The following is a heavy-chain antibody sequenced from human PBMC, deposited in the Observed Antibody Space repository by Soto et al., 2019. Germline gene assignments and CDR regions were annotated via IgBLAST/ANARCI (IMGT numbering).Heavy chain of an antibody. Sequence: GGLLRLSWAASGFTFSSYGMHWVRQAPGKGLEWVSDIRSSSSTIYYADSVKGRFTISRDNAKNSLYLQMNSLRAEDTAVYYCARGLYGNYWGQGTLVTVSS. D-gene: IGHD3-10*01. V-gene: IGHV3-48*01. CDR3: ARGLYGNY. CDR2: IRSSSSTI. J-gene: IGHJ4*02. CDR1: GFTFSSYG.